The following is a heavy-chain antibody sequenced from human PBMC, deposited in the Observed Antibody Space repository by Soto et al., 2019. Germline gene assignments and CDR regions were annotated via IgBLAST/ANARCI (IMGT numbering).Heavy chain of an antibody. J-gene: IGHJ4*02. CDR3: ARGSIAAQNSGYGYRQPYYFDY. D-gene: IGHD5-12*01. Sequence: PSETLSLTCAVYGGSFSGYYWSWIRQPPGKGLEWIGEINHSGSTNYNPSLKSRVTISVDTSKNQFSLKLSSVTAADTAVYYCARGSIAAQNSGYGYRQPYYFDYWGQGTLVTVSS. CDR1: GGSFSGYY. CDR2: INHSGST. V-gene: IGHV4-34*01.